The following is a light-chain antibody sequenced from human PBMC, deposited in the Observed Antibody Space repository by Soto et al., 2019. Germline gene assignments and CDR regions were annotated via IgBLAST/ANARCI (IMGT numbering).Light chain of an antibody. CDR2: DVD. Sequence: QSVLTQPASVSGSPGQSITISCTGTSSDIGGYPYVSWYQQHPGKAPKLMIYDVDNRPSGVSNRFSGSKSGNTASLTISGLRVEEGAIYYSPQKKSSSTLDVSETGTKVTVL. CDR1: SSDIGGYPY. CDR3: PQKKSSSTLDV. J-gene: IGLJ1*01. V-gene: IGLV2-14*01.